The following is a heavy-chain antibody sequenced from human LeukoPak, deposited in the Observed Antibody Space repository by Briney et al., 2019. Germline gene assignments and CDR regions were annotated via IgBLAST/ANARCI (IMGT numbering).Heavy chain of an antibody. V-gene: IGHV3-11*01. CDR1: GFTFSDYY. Sequence: PGGSLRLSCAASGFTFSDYYMSWIRQAPGKGLEWVSYISSSGSTIYYADPVKGRFTISRDNAKNSLYLQMNSLRAEDTAVYYWARARNLIAVAGRAFDIWGQGTMVTVSS. D-gene: IGHD6-19*01. J-gene: IGHJ3*02. CDR2: ISSSGSTI. CDR3: ARARNLIAVAGRAFDI.